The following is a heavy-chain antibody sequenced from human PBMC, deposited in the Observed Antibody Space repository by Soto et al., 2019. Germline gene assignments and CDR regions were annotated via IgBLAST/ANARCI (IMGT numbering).Heavy chain of an antibody. J-gene: IGHJ4*02. Sequence: LGGSLRLSCAASGFTLDDYSMNWVRQAPGKGLEWVSYIGRTRKYTAYVVSVKGRFTISRDGAKNSVFLQMNSLRDEDTAVYYCARDHNWSFDYWGQGIPVTVSS. D-gene: IGHD1-20*01. V-gene: IGHV3-21*06. CDR3: ARDHNWSFDY. CDR1: GFTLDDYS. CDR2: IGRTRKYT.